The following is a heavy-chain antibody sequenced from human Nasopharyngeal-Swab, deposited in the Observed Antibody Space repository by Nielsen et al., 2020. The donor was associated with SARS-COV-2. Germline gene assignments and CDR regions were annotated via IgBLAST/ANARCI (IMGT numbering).Heavy chain of an antibody. CDR2: INAGGIT. J-gene: IGHJ4*02. CDR1: GYNFITYT. V-gene: IGHV1-3*01. Sequence: ASVKVSCKASGYNFITYTMHWVRQAPGQRLEWMGWINAGGITKYSQKFQGRVTITRDTSASTAYMELSSLTSEDTAIYYCAKEGADGGPDFDYWGQGTLVTVSS. CDR3: AKEGADGGPDFDY. D-gene: IGHD3-16*01.